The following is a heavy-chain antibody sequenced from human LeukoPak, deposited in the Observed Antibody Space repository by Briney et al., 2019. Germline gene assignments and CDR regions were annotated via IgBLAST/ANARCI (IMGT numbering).Heavy chain of an antibody. V-gene: IGHV3-48*02. J-gene: IGHJ4*02. CDR3: ASFPYASGSYYANY. D-gene: IGHD3-10*01. CDR1: GFTFSSYS. Sequence: GGSLRLSCAASGFTFSSYSMNWVRQAPGKGLEWVSYISSSGSPIYYADSVKGRFTISRDNAKNSLYLQMNGLRDEDTAVYYCASFPYASGSYYANYWGQGTLVTVSS. CDR2: ISSSGSPI.